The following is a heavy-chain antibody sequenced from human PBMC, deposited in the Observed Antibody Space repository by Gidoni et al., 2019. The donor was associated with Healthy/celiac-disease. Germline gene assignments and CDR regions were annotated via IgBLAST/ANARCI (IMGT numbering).Heavy chain of an antibody. Sequence: QVQLVQSGAEVKKPGSSVKVSCNASCVTFSTYPIRCVRKAPGQGLEWMGGIIPIFGTANYAQKFQGRVTITADESTSTAYMGLSSLRSEDTAVYYCARASEDCSGGSCYSEGTGGMDVWGQGTTVTVSS. J-gene: IGHJ6*02. CDR2: IIPIFGTA. D-gene: IGHD2-15*01. CDR1: CVTFSTYP. V-gene: IGHV1-69*01. CDR3: ARASEDCSGGSCYSEGTGGMDV.